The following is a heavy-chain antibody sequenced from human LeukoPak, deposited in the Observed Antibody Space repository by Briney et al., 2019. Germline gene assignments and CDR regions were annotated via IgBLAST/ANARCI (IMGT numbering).Heavy chain of an antibody. D-gene: IGHD2-2*01. CDR1: GYTFTSYG. V-gene: IGHV1-18*01. CDR2: ISAYNGNT. J-gene: IGHJ1*01. CDR3: ARDRKYGIVVVPAAQAEYFQH. Sequence: ASVKVCCKASGYTFTSYGISWVRQAPGQGLEWMGWISAYNGNTNYAQKLQGRVTMTTDTSTSTAYMELRSLRSDDTAVYYCARDRKYGIVVVPAAQAEYFQHWGQGTLVTVSS.